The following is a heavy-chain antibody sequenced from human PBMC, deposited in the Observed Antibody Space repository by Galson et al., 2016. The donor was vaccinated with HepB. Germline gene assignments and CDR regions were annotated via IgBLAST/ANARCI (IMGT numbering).Heavy chain of an antibody. J-gene: IGHJ3*02. CDR3: ASQKRKHGSGWYFAFDI. D-gene: IGHD6-19*01. CDR1: GFTFSTCS. CDR2: ISYDGSNK. V-gene: IGHV3-30-3*01. Sequence: LRLSCAASGFTFSTCSMHWVRQAPGKGLEWVAVISYDGSNKYYADSVKGRFTISRDNSKNTLYLQMNRVRSEDTAVYYCASQKRKHGSGWYFAFDIWGRGTLVTVSS.